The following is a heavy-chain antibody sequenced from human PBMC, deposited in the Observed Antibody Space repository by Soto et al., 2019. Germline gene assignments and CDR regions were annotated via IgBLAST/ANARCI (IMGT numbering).Heavy chain of an antibody. V-gene: IGHV3-53*01. CDR1: GLTISGKKY. D-gene: IGHD1-1*01. CDR2: LYDLDGS. J-gene: IGHJ3*01. CDR3: ATWHEREHAFDV. Sequence: DVQLVESGGGLIQPGEALRLSCAAFGLTISGKKYVAWVRQAPGKGLELVSALYDLDGSFYADSVTGRFTTSSDSSKTTVYLQMNDLRPDDTAVYYCATWHEREHAFDVWGQGTTVTISS.